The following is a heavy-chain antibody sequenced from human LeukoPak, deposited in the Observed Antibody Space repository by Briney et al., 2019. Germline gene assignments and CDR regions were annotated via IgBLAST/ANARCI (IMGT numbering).Heavy chain of an antibody. CDR3: AKAGSSRIYYYYYMDV. V-gene: IGHV3-23*01. CDR1: GFTFSSYA. D-gene: IGHD6-6*01. Sequence: SGGSLRLSCAASGFTFSSYAMSWVRQAPGKGLEWVSAISGSGGSTYYADSVKGRFTISRDNSKNTLYLQMNSLRAGDTAVYYCAKAGSSRIYYYYYMDVWGKGTTVTVSS. CDR2: ISGSGGST. J-gene: IGHJ6*03.